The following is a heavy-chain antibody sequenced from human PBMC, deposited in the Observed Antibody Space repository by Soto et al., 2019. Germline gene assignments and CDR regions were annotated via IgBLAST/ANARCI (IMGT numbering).Heavy chain of an antibody. CDR1: GFTFRNYA. CDR3: AKGSTYAANYY. Sequence: GGSLRLSCAASGFTFRNYAMTWVRQALGKGLEWVSAISGPGGTTDYADSVKGRFTISRDNSKTTLYLQMNSLRAEDTAVYYCAKGSTYAANYYWGRGTLVTVSS. D-gene: IGHD2-8*01. CDR2: ISGPGGTT. V-gene: IGHV3-23*01. J-gene: IGHJ4*02.